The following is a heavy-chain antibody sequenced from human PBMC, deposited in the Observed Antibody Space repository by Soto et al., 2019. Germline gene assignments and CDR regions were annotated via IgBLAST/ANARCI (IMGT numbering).Heavy chain of an antibody. V-gene: IGHV1-69*01. CDR3: ATSLGGGGTCYGCWFDP. D-gene: IGHD2-15*01. CDR1: GDTFSNYG. Sequence: QVHLVQSGAEVKKPGSSVKVSCKASGDTFSNYGFSWVRQAPGQGLEWVGGTIPIFGTANYAQKFQGRVTITADEAASTAYMELSSLRSEDTAVYYCATSLGGGGTCYGCWFDPWGQGTLVTVSS. J-gene: IGHJ5*02. CDR2: TIPIFGTA.